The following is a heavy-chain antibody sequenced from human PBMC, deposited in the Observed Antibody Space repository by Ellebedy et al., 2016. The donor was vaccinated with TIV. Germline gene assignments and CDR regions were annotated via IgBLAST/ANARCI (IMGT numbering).Heavy chain of an antibody. D-gene: IGHD6-13*01. V-gene: IGHV4-59*11. CDR1: GGSLTNHF. J-gene: IGHJ2*01. CDR2: IYYTGST. Sequence: MPSETLSLTCTVSGGSLTNHFWSWIRQPPGKGLEWIASIYYTGSTNYNPSLKSRVSISVDTSKNQISLTLMTSVSAADTAVYYCARVAITAAVGGGYFDLWGRGTLVTVSS. CDR3: ARVAITAAVGGGYFDL.